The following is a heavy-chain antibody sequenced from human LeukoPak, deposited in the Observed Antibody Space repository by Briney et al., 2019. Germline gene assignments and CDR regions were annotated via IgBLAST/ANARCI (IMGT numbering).Heavy chain of an antibody. CDR2: IYPGDSDT. Sequence: GESLKISCKGSGYRFTSYWIGWVRQMPGKGLEWMGIIYPGDSDTRYSPSFQGQVTISADKSISTAYLQWSSLKASDTAMYYCARSYCSSTSCYGMDVWGQGTTVTVSS. J-gene: IGHJ6*02. CDR1: GYRFTSYW. V-gene: IGHV5-51*01. D-gene: IGHD2-2*01. CDR3: ARSYCSSTSCYGMDV.